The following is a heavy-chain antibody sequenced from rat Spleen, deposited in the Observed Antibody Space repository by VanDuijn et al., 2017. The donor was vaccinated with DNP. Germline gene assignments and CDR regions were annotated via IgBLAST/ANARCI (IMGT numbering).Heavy chain of an antibody. CDR1: GFTFYNFW. D-gene: IGHD1-2*01. CDR2: ITSSGGGT. J-gene: IGHJ1*01. Sequence: EVQLVESGGDVVQPGRSLKLSCVASGFTFYNFWMTWIRQVPGKGLEWVASITSSGGGTYYSVSVKGRFTISRDNAKSTLYLQMNSLRSEDMATYYCARWSSSHWYFDFWGPGTMVTVSS. V-gene: IGHV5-31*01. CDR3: ARWSSSHWYFDF.